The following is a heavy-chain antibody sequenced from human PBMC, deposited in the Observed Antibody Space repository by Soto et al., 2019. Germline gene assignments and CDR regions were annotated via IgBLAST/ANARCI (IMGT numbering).Heavy chain of an antibody. Sequence: GESLKISCHTSRYSLGQQCIGCVRQLPGKGLEWMGVVYPGDSDTIYGPSFQGQVTISADNSITTAYLQWSSLKASDSGIYYCARRAYDSGWPYFDHWGQG. V-gene: IGHV5-51*01. CDR2: VYPGDSDT. CDR3: ARRAYDSGWPYFDH. CDR1: RYSLGQQC. J-gene: IGHJ4*02. D-gene: IGHD3-22*01.